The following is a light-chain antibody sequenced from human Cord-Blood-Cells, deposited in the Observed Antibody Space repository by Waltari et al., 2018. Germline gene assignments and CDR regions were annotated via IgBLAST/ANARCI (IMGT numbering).Light chain of an antibody. Sequence: QSVLPQPPSASGTPGQRVTISCSESNSNIGRNNEYWYQQLPGTAPKLLIHRNNQRPSGVPDRFSGSKSGTSASLAISGLRSEDEADYYCAAWDDSLSGWVFGGGTKLTVL. CDR1: NSNIGRNN. J-gene: IGLJ3*02. V-gene: IGLV1-47*01. CDR3: AAWDDSLSGWV. CDR2: RNN.